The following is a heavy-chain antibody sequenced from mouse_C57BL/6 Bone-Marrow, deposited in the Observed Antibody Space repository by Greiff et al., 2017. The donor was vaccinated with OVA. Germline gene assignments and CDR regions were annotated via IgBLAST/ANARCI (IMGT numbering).Heavy chain of an antibody. J-gene: IGHJ4*01. Sequence: EVKLVESGGGLVQPKGSLKLSCAASGFSFNTYAMNWVRQAPGKGLEWVARIRSKSNNYATYYADSVKDRFTISRDDSESMLYLQMNNLKTEDTAMYYCVRHPITVVAPYYAMDYWGQGTSVTVSS. V-gene: IGHV10-1*01. CDR3: VRHPITVVAPYYAMDY. CDR2: IRSKSNNYAT. CDR1: GFSFNTYA. D-gene: IGHD1-1*01.